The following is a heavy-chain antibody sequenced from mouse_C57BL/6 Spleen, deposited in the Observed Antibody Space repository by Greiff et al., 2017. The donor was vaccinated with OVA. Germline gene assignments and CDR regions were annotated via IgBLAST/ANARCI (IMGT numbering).Heavy chain of an antibody. Sequence: EVKLQESVAELVRPGASVKLSCTASGFNIKNTYMHWVKQRPEQGLEWIGRIDPANGNTKYAPKFQGKATITADTSSNTAYLQLSSLTSEDTAIYYCARRFYGNYWYFDVWGTGTTVTVSS. J-gene: IGHJ1*03. D-gene: IGHD2-1*01. V-gene: IGHV14-3*01. CDR3: ARRFYGNYWYFDV. CDR2: IDPANGNT. CDR1: GFNIKNTY.